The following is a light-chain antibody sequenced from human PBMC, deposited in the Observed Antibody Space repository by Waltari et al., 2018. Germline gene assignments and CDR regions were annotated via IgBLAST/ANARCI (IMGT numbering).Light chain of an antibody. CDR1: QSVSSY. CDR3: QQRLGT. V-gene: IGKV3-11*01. J-gene: IGKJ3*01. CDR2: DAS. Sequence: EIVLTQSPATLSLSPGERATLSCRASQSVSSYLAWYQQKRGQPPRLLIYDASNSATDIPARFSGSGSGTDFTLTISSLEPEDFAVYYWQQRLGTFGPGTKVEI.